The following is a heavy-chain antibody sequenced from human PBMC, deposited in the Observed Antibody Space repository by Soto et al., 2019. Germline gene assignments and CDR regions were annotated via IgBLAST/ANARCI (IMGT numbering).Heavy chain of an antibody. CDR1: GGSISSYY. V-gene: IGHV4-59*01. J-gene: IGHJ4*02. CDR2: IYYSGST. Sequence: QVQLQESVPGLVKPSETLSLTCTVSGGSISSYYWSWIRQPPGKGLEWIGYIYYSGSTNYNPSLKSRVTISVDTSKNQFSLKLSSVTAADTAVYYCASSHVGQWLVPSFDYWGQGTLVTVSS. CDR3: ASSHVGQWLVPSFDY. D-gene: IGHD6-19*01.